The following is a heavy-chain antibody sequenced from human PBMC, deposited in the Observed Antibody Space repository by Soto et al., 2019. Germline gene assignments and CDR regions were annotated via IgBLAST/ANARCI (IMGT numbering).Heavy chain of an antibody. CDR1: GFTFSSYD. V-gene: IGHV3-30-3*01. D-gene: IGHD5-18*01. Sequence: QVQLEESGGGVVQPGRSLRLSCAASGFTFSSYDMHWVRQAPGKELEWVAVISYDGSNKYYADSVKGRFTISRDNSKNTLYLQMNSLRAEDTAVYYCARVETAMVSYYYYGMDVWGQGTTVTVSS. CDR2: ISYDGSNK. J-gene: IGHJ6*02. CDR3: ARVETAMVSYYYYGMDV.